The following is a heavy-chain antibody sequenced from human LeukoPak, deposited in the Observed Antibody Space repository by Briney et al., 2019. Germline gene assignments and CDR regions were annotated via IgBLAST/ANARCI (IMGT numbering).Heavy chain of an antibody. CDR2: ISSSGSTI. D-gene: IGHD2-2*01. CDR3: ASSVVPAAFDY. Sequence: GGSLRLSCAASGFTFSSYDMTWVRQAPGKGLEWVSYISSSGSTIYYADSVKGRFTISRDNAKNSLYLQMNSLRAEDTAVYYCASSVVPAAFDYWGQGTLVTVSS. J-gene: IGHJ4*02. V-gene: IGHV3-48*04. CDR1: GFTFSSYD.